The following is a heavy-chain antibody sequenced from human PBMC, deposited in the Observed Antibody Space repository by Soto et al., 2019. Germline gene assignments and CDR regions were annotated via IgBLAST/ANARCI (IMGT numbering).Heavy chain of an antibody. CDR3: ATGIWTGLYSSSPPTWWA. CDR1: GGSISSSSYY. D-gene: IGHD6-13*01. V-gene: IGHV4-39*01. CDR2: IYYSGST. Sequence: SETLSLTCTVSGGSISSSSYYWGWIRQPPGKGLEWIGSIYYSGSTYYNPSLKSRVTISVDTSKNQFSLKLSSVTAADTAVYYCATGIWTGLYSSSPPTWWAWGQGTLVTVSS. J-gene: IGHJ4*02.